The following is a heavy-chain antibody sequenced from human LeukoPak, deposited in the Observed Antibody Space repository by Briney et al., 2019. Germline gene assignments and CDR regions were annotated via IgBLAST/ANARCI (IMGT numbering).Heavy chain of an antibody. J-gene: IGHJ6*02. CDR3: ARGLHDYYYYYGMDV. CDR2: IYYSGST. D-gene: IGHD2-15*01. V-gene: IGHV4-59*01. CDR1: GDSIRSYY. Sequence: SETLSLTCTVSGDSIRSYYWSWIRQPPGKGLERIGYIYYSGSTNYNASLKSRVTMSVDTSKNQFSLKVSSVTAADTAVYYCARGLHDYYYYYGMDVWGQGTTVTVSS.